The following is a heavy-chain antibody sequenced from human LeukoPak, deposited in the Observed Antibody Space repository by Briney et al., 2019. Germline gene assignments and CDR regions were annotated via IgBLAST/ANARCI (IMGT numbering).Heavy chain of an antibody. CDR2: IYYSGST. CDR3: ARDYYDSSGYYYDY. Sequence: SETLSLTCTVSGGSISSSSYYWGWTRQPPGKGLEWIGSIYYSGSTYYNPSLKSRVTISVDTSKNQFSLKLSSVTAADTAVYYCARDYYDSSGYYYDYWGQGTLVTVSS. CDR1: GGSISSSSYY. V-gene: IGHV4-39*07. J-gene: IGHJ4*02. D-gene: IGHD3-22*01.